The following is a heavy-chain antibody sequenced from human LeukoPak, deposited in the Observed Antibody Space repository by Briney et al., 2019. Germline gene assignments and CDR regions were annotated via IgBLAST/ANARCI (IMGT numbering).Heavy chain of an antibody. D-gene: IGHD3-10*01. J-gene: IGHJ5*02. CDR1: GFTFSSSG. CDR3: ARDGRGSRSSWFDP. Sequence: GGTLRLSCEASGFTFSSSGMTWVRQAPGKGLEWVSAISGSGTNTYYADSVKGRFTISRDNSKNTLYLQMNSLRADDTAVYYCARDGRGSRSSWFDPWGQGTLVIVSS. V-gene: IGHV3-23*01. CDR2: ISGSGTNT.